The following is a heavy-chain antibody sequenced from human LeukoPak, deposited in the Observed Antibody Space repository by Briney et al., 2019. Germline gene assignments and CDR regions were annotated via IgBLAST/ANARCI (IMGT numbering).Heavy chain of an antibody. CDR3: ARSSYCSGGSCHSGDFFDY. CDR1: GYTFTSYD. CDR2: MNPNSGNT. Sequence: EASVKVSCKASGYTFTSYDINWVRQATGQGLEWMGWMNPNSGNTGYAQKFQGRVTMTRNTSISTAYMELSSLRSEDTAVYYCARSSYCSGGSCHSGDFFDYWGQGTLVTVSS. V-gene: IGHV1-8*01. J-gene: IGHJ4*02. D-gene: IGHD2-15*01.